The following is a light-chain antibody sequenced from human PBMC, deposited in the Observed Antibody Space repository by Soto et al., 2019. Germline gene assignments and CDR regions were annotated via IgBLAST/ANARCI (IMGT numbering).Light chain of an antibody. CDR2: AAS. CDR3: QQLHTYPLT. J-gene: IGKJ4*01. Sequence: DIPLTQSPSFLSASVGDRVTITCRASQGISSYLVWYQQKAGKAPKVLIYAASTLRSGVPSRFSGSGSGTDFTLTISSLQPEDFATYYCQQLHTYPLTFGGGTNVEIK. CDR1: QGISSY. V-gene: IGKV1-9*01.